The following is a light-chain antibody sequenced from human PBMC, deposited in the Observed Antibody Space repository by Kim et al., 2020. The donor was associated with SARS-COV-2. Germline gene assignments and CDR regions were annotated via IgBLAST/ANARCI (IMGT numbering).Light chain of an antibody. Sequence: LSPGERATLSCRASQSVPTNRLAWFQQKPGQAPRLLIYGTSSGATGIPDRFSASESGTDFTLTISRREPEDFAVYFCQQYDRPPVTFGEGTKLEI. CDR1: QSVPTNR. J-gene: IGKJ2*01. V-gene: IGKV3-20*01. CDR3: QQYDRPPVT. CDR2: GTS.